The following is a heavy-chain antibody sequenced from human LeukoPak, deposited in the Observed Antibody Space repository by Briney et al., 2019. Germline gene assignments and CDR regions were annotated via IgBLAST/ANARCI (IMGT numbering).Heavy chain of an antibody. CDR1: GYSFTSYW. CDR2: IYPGDSDT. CDR3: ARQYSSSGSVGSDYYYYMDV. Sequence: GESLKISCKGSGYSFTSYWIGWVRQMPGKGLEWMGIIYPGDSDTRYSPSFQGQVTISADKSISTAYLQWSSLKASDTAMYYCARQYSSSGSVGSDYYYYMDVWGKGTTVTVSS. J-gene: IGHJ6*03. D-gene: IGHD6-13*01. V-gene: IGHV5-51*01.